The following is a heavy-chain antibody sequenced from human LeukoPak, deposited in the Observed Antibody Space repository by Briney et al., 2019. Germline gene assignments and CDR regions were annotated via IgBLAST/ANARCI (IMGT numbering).Heavy chain of an antibody. CDR1: GFTFDDYA. CDR2: IRWDGDST. V-gene: IGHV3-43D*03. D-gene: IGHD3-3*01. J-gene: IGHJ4*02. Sequence: GGSLTLSCAASGFTFDDYAMHWVRQAPGKGLEWVSLIRWDGDSTYYADSVRGRFTISRDNSKNSLYLQMNSLRAEDTALYYCAKSGFWSGYFPLDYWGQGTLVTVSS. CDR3: AKSGFWSGYFPLDY.